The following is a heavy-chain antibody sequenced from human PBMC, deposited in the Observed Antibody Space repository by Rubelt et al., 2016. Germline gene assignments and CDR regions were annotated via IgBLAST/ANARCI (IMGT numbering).Heavy chain of an antibody. Sequence: EVEVVESGGGLIQPGGSLRLSCAGSGFSVRSRYMTWVRQAPGKGLEWVSVIYNGGSTFYADSVRGRFIGSRDDSKNTLHLQMNSRRAEDSAVYYCEADFGDYWGQGISVFVSS. CDR1: GFSVRSRY. CDR3: EADFGDY. D-gene: IGHD3-10*01. V-gene: IGHV3-53*01. J-gene: IGHJ4*02. CDR2: IYNGGST.